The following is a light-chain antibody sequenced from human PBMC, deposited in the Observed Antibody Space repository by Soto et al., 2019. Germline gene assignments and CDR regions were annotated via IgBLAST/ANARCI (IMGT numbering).Light chain of an antibody. J-gene: IGKJ1*01. CDR1: QSIFNY. CDR2: GAS. V-gene: IGKV1-39*01. CDR3: QQRYSIPPT. Sequence: DVQLTQSPSTLPASVGDRVAITCQATQSIFNYLNWYQQRAGKAPKLLIYGASGLQGGVPSRFNGSGSGTDFTLTISSLQPEDFATYSCQQRYSIPPTFGQGTKVDIK.